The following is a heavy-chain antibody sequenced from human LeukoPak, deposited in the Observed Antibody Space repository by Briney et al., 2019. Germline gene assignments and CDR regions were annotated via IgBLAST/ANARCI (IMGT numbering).Heavy chain of an antibody. J-gene: IGHJ6*02. V-gene: IGHV1-18*01. CDR3: ARDKYCSSTSCSRWDYYYGMDV. CDR1: GYTFTSYG. D-gene: IGHD2-2*01. CDR2: ISAYNGNT. Sequence: ASVEVSCKASGYTFTSYGISWVRQAPGQGLEWMGWISAYNGNTNYAQKLQGRVTMTTDTSTSTAYMELRSLRSDDTAVYYCARDKYCSSTSCSRWDYYYGMDVWGQGTTVTVSS.